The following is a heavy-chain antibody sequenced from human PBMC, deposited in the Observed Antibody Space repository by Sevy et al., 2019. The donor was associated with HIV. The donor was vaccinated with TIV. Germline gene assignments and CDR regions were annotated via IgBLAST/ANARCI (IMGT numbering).Heavy chain of an antibody. CDR3: AREGCTKPHDY. CDR1: GFNFNIYS. CDR2: LSFGCGRI. Sequence: GGSLRLSCVASGFNFNIYSMSWVRQAPGKRLEGVSTLSFGCGRINHADSVQGRFTMSRDDSKKTVYLEMNSLRPEDTAVYYCAREGCTKPHDYWGQGTLVTVSS. D-gene: IGHD2-8*01. V-gene: IGHV3-23*01. J-gene: IGHJ4*02.